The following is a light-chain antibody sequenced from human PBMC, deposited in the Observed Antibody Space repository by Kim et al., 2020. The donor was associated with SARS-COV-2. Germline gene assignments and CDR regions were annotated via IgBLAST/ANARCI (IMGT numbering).Light chain of an antibody. V-gene: IGLV2-23*01. CDR2: EGN. Sequence: QSALTQPASVSGSPGQSITISCTGSSIGGYNRVSWYQQHPGKVPKLIIYEGNKGPSGVSNRFSGSNSGNTASLTISGLQAEDEADYYCCSYAGSPYVFGTGTKVTVL. J-gene: IGLJ1*01. CDR3: CSYAGSPYV. CDR1: SIGGYNR.